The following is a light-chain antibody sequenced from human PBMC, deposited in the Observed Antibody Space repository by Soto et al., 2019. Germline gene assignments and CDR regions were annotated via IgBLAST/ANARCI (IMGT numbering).Light chain of an antibody. J-gene: IGLJ1*01. Sequence: QSVLTQPRSVSGSPGQSVTISCTGTSSDVGGYNYVSWYQQHPGKAPKLMIYDVSKRPSGVPDRFSGSKSGNTASLTISGLQAEDEAEDYCCSYAGSYTYVFGPVTKLTVL. V-gene: IGLV2-11*01. CDR1: SSDVGGYNY. CDR3: CSYAGSYTYV. CDR2: DVS.